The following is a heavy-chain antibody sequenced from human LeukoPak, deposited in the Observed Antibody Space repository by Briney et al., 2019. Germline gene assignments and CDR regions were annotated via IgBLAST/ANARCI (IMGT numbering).Heavy chain of an antibody. CDR3: ALAARYYYYGMDV. D-gene: IGHD6-6*01. V-gene: IGHV3-23*01. CDR1: GFTFSSYA. J-gene: IGHJ6*02. Sequence: GGSLRLSCAASGFTFSSYAMSWVRQAPGKGLEWVSAISGSGDSTYYGDSVKGRFTISRDNSKNTLYLQMNSLRAEDTAVYYCALAARYYYYGMDVWGQGTTVTVSS. CDR2: ISGSGDST.